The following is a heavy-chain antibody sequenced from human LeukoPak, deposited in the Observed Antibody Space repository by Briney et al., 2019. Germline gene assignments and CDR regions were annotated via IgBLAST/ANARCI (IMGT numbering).Heavy chain of an antibody. J-gene: IGHJ4*02. CDR2: ISSTGGTT. D-gene: IGHD3-16*01. CDR3: ANDYVPEY. V-gene: IGHV3-23*01. Sequence: PGGSLRLSCAASGITFSSYGMSWVRQAPGKGLEWVSSISSTGGTTYYADSVKGRFTISRDNSKNTLYLQMNSLRAEDTAVYYCANDYVPEYWGQGTLVTVSS. CDR1: GITFSSYG.